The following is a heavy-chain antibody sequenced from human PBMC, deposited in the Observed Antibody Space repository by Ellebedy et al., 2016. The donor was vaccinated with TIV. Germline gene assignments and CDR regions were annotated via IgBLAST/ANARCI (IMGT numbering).Heavy chain of an antibody. V-gene: IGHV3-13*01. Sequence: GESLKISCAASGFTFSSYDMHWVRQVPGKGLEWVSAIGTAGDTYYPGSVKGRFTISRENAKNSLYLQMNSLRAGDTAVYYCARATEGIDYWGQGTLVTVSS. CDR3: ARATEGIDY. CDR2: IGTAGDT. CDR1: GFTFSSYD. J-gene: IGHJ4*02. D-gene: IGHD1-14*01.